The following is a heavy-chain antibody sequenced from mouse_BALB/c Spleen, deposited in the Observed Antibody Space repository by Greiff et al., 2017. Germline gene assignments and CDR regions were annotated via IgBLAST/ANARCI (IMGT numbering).Heavy chain of an antibody. CDR2: ISYSGST. J-gene: IGHJ4*01. CDR3: ARYMITAYYAMDY. Sequence: EVKLVESGPSLVKPSQTLSLTCSVTGDSITSGYWNWIRKFPGNKLEYMGYISYSGSTYYNPSLKSRISITRDTSKNQYYLQLNSVTTEDTATYYCARYMITAYYAMDYWGQGTSVTGSS. D-gene: IGHD2-4*01. CDR1: GDSITSGY. V-gene: IGHV3-8*02.